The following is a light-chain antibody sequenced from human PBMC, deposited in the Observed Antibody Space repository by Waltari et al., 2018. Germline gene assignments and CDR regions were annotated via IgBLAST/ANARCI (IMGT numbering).Light chain of an antibody. CDR2: EGD. CDR1: ASDFGSYDL. J-gene: IGLJ3*02. Sequence: QSALTPPASVSGSPGQSITISCTGSASDFGSYDLVPWFQQHPGTAPKLIIFEGDRRPSGVSNRFSGSKSGNAASLRISDLQTEDEANYYCSSFTGGLGLDWVFGGGTKVTVL. CDR3: SSFTGGLGLDWV. V-gene: IGLV2-23*01.